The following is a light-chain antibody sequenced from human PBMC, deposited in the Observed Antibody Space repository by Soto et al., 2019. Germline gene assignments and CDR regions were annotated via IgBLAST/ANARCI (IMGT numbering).Light chain of an antibody. J-gene: IGLJ3*02. CDR3: QSYDSSLSGSGV. CDR1: YSNIGAGYE. CDR2: GHN. Sequence: QPVLTQPPSVSGAPGQRVTISCTGSYSNIGAGYEVHWYQQIPGTAPKLPISGHNTRPSGVPDRFFGSKSGTSASLTIIGLQAEDEADYYCQSYDSSLSGSGVFGGGTKVTVL. V-gene: IGLV1-40*01.